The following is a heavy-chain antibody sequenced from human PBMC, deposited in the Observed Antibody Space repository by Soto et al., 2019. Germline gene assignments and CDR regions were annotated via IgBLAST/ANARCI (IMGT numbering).Heavy chain of an antibody. J-gene: IGHJ6*02. V-gene: IGHV3-48*02. CDR2: ISSSSSTI. Sequence: GGSLRLSCAASGFTFSSYSMNWVRQAPGKGLEWVSYISSSSSTIYYADSVKGRFTISRDNAKNSLYLQMNSLRDEDTAVYYCARSWGYYYHYGMDVWGQGTTVTVSS. CDR3: ARSWGYYYHYGMDV. CDR1: GFTFSSYS. D-gene: IGHD1-26*01.